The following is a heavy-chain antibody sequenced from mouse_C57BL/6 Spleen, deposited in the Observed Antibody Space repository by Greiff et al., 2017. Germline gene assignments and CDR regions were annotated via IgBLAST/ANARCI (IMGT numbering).Heavy chain of an antibody. CDR1: GYTFTDYE. Sequence: LVESGAELVRPGASVTLSCKASGYTFTDYEMHWVKQTPVHGLEWIGAIDPETGGTAYNQKFKGKAILTADKSSSTAYMELRSLTSEDSAVYYCTLGPPFAYWGQGTLVTVSA. V-gene: IGHV1-15*01. J-gene: IGHJ3*01. D-gene: IGHD4-1*01. CDR2: IDPETGGT. CDR3: TLGPPFAY.